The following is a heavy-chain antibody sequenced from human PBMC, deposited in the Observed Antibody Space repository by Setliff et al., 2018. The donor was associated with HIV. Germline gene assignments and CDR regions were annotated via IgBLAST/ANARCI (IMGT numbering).Heavy chain of an antibody. J-gene: IGHJ5*01. V-gene: IGHV4-39*01. Sequence: KASETLSLTCTVSGGSIIDSRYFWGWIRQPPGKGLEWIGSVYYSGITYYSSSLKSRVTVSVDTSGIQFSLKLTSVTAADTAVYKCVRHVWSDDFLVPGWFDSWSQGTLVTVSS. CDR3: VRHVWSDDFLVPGWFDS. CDR2: VYYSGIT. CDR1: GGSIIDSRYF. D-gene: IGHD3-3*01.